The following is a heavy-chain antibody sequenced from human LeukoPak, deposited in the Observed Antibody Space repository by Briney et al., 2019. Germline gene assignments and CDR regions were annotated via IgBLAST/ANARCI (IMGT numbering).Heavy chain of an antibody. V-gene: IGHV4-39*02. CDR2: IHYSGST. CDR3: AREGLNMVRGVIPKEAWGWFDP. D-gene: IGHD3-10*01. CDR1: GGSIRSSSYY. Sequence: KASETLSLTCTVSGGSIRSSSYYWGWIRQPPGKGLEWIGSIHYSGSTYYNPSLKSRVTISVDTSKNQFSLKLNSVTAADTAVYYCAREGLNMVRGVIPKEAWGWFDPWGQGTLVTVSS. J-gene: IGHJ5*02.